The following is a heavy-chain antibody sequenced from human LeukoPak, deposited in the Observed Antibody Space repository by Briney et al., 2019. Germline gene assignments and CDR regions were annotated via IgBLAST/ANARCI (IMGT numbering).Heavy chain of an antibody. CDR2: IYYSGST. V-gene: IGHV4-39*07. D-gene: IGHD6-19*01. J-gene: IGHJ5*02. Sequence: SETLSLTCTVSGGSISSSSYYWGWIRRPPGTGLEWIGSIYYSGSTYYNPSLKSRVTISVDTSKNQFSLKLSSVTAADTAVYYCARELKYSSGWYVLDWFDPWGQGTLVTVSS. CDR3: ARELKYSSGWYVLDWFDP. CDR1: GGSISSSSYY.